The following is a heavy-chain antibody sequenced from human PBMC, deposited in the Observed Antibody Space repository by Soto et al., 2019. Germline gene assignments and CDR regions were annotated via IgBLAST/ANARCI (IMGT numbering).Heavy chain of an antibody. D-gene: IGHD4-17*01. V-gene: IGHV4-61*01. J-gene: IGHJ4*02. Sequence: QVQLQESGPRLVQPSETLSLTCSVSGGSVSSDSYYWSWIRQPPGAGLEWIGYIYFSGTTNYNPSLEIRVTILLDSSKNQFSLKLSSVTAADTAVYYCARSPDSGDYVDYWGQGTLVAVSS. CDR3: ARSPDSGDYVDY. CDR2: IYFSGTT. CDR1: GGSVSSDSYY.